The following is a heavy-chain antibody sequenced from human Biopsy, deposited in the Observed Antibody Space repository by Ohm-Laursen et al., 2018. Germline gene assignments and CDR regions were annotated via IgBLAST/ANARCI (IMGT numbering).Heavy chain of an antibody. Sequence: ASVKVSCNASSFTFTDYNIHWMRQAPGQGLEWLGYINCKTGATNYAQKFQGTFTMTRDTSISTAYLALGSLRSADTAIYYCARDPLNGHKHFDYWGQGSLVTVSS. J-gene: IGHJ4*02. CDR1: SFTFTDYN. CDR2: INCKTGAT. V-gene: IGHV1-2*02. D-gene: IGHD2-8*01. CDR3: ARDPLNGHKHFDY.